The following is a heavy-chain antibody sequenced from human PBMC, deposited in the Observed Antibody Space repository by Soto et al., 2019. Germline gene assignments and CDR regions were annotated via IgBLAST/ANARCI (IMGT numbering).Heavy chain of an antibody. Sequence: SETLSLTCTVSGGSISSSSYYWGWIRQPPGKGLEWIGSIYYSGSTYYNPSLKSRVTISVDTSKNQFSLKLSSVTAADTAVNYCARTNYYDSSGYQTDWYYFDYWGQGTLVTVSS. D-gene: IGHD3-22*01. V-gene: IGHV4-39*01. CDR2: IYYSGST. J-gene: IGHJ4*02. CDR3: ARTNYYDSSGYQTDWYYFDY. CDR1: GGSISSSSYY.